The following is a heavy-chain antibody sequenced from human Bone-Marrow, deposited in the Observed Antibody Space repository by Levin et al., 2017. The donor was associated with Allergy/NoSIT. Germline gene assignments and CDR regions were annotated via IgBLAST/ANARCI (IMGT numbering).Heavy chain of an antibody. Sequence: GSLRLSCTVSGDSVSSRSYYWGWGWIRQPPGKGLEWIGTIYSSGSTSYNPSLKSRVAVSVDTSKNHFSLTVTSVTAADTAVYFCARHPCSGDTCYSVPLDYWGQGTLVTVSS. CDR3: ARHPCSGDTCYSVPLDY. D-gene: IGHD2-15*01. CDR2: IYSSGST. V-gene: IGHV4-39*07. CDR1: GDSVSSRSYY. J-gene: IGHJ4*02.